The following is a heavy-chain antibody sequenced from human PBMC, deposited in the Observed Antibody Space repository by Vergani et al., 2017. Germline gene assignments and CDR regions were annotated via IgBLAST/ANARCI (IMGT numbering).Heavy chain of an antibody. D-gene: IGHD6-19*01. CDR1: GASIRSSNYY. CDR3: ARHSTVEWLVKLGWIDP. J-gene: IGHJ5*02. CDR2: IYYSGST. Sequence: QLQLQESGPGLVKPSATLSLTCSVSGASIRSSNYYCGWIRQPPGKGLEWIANIYYSGSTYYNPSLKSRVTISVATSKNQFSLKPSSVTAADTAVYFCARHSTVEWLVKLGWIDPWGQGILVTVSS. V-gene: IGHV4-39*01.